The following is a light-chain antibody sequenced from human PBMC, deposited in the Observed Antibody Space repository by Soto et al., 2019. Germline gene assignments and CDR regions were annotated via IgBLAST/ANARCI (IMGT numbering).Light chain of an antibody. CDR2: GAS. CDR1: QSLSSNS. J-gene: IGKJ1*01. Sequence: EIVLTQFPDTLSLSPGERATLSCRASQSLSSNSLAWYQQKRGQAPRLLIHGASSRATGIPDRFSGSGSGTGFTLTISRLEPEDFAVYYCQQYGGSPRTFGQGTKVDIK. CDR3: QQYGGSPRT. V-gene: IGKV3-20*01.